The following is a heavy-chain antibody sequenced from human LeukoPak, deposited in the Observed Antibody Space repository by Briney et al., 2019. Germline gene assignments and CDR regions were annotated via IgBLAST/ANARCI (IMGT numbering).Heavy chain of an antibody. CDR2: IRYGGSNT. D-gene: IGHD4-23*01. Sequence: GGSLSLSCAASGFTFTSYGMHWVRQAPGKGLEWVAFIRYGGSNTFYTDSVKGRFTISRDNSKNTLYLQMNSLRAEDTAVYYCAKSQYQLRWGDYFDYWGQGTLVTVSS. V-gene: IGHV3-30*02. CDR3: AKSQYQLRWGDYFDY. CDR1: GFTFTSYG. J-gene: IGHJ4*02.